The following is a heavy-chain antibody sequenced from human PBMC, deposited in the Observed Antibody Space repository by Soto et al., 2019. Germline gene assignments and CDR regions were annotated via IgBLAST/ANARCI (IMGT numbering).Heavy chain of an antibody. J-gene: IGHJ3*02. CDR2: ISNSGDST. CDR1: GFTFTRHA. Sequence: EVQLLESGGGLVQPGGSLRLSCVASGFTFTRHAMSWVRQAPGKGLEWVSGISNSGDSTNYADSVKGRFTISRDSSKNTVYLQMSSLRAEDTAVYHCAKIRGYYDSASRWHAFGIWGQGTMVTVSS. CDR3: AKIRGYYDSASRWHAFGI. D-gene: IGHD3-10*01. V-gene: IGHV3-23*01.